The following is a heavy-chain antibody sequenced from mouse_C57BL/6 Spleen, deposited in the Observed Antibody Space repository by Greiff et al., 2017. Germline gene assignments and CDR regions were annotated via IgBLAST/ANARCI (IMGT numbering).Heavy chain of an antibody. D-gene: IGHD2-4*01. CDR3: ARWAYDYSFAY. J-gene: IGHJ3*01. CDR1: GYTFTSYW. CDR2: IYPGSGST. Sequence: QVQLKQPGAELVKPGASVKMSCKASGYTFTSYWITWVKQRPGQGLEWIGDIYPGSGSTNYNEEFKSKATLTVDTSSSTAYMQLSSLTSADSAVYYCARWAYDYSFAYWGQGTLVTVSA. V-gene: IGHV1-55*01.